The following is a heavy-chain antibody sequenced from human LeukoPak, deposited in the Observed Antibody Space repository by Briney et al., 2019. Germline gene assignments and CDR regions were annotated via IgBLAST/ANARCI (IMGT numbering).Heavy chain of an antibody. CDR1: GFTFDDYA. V-gene: IGHV3-9*01. D-gene: IGHD3-22*01. J-gene: IGHJ6*02. CDR2: ISWNSGSI. CDR3: ARGFTMIVVSYYYGMDV. Sequence: GGSLRLSCAASGFTFDDYAMHWVRQAPGKGLEWVSGISWNSGSIGYADSVKGRFTISRDNAKNSLYLQMNSLRAEDTAVYYCARGFTMIVVSYYYGMDVWGQGTTVTVSS.